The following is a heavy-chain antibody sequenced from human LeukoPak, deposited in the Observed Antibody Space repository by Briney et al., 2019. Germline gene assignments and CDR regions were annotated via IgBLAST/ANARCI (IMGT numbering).Heavy chain of an antibody. V-gene: IGHV3-11*04. D-gene: IGHD3-22*01. Sequence: GSLRLSCAASGFTFSDYYMSWIRQAPGKGLEWVSYISSSGSTIYYADSVKGRFTISRDNAKNSLYLQLDSLRAEDTAVYYCARDLVTTIVVPYDFWGQGTLVTVSS. J-gene: IGHJ4*02. CDR1: GFTFSDYY. CDR2: ISSSGSTI. CDR3: ARDLVTTIVVPYDF.